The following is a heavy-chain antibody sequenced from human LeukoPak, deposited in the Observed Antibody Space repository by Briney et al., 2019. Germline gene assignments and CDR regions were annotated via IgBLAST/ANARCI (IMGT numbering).Heavy chain of an antibody. CDR1: GYTFTSYY. J-gene: IGHJ3*02. V-gene: IGHV1-2*02. CDR3: ARVLVGATTASSAFDI. D-gene: IGHD1-26*01. Sequence: GASVKVSCKASGYTFTSYYMHWVRQAPGQGLEWMGWINPNSGDTNYAQKFQGRVTMTRDTSISTAYMELSRLKSDDTAVYYCARVLVGATTASSAFDIWGQGTMVTVSS. CDR2: INPNSGDT.